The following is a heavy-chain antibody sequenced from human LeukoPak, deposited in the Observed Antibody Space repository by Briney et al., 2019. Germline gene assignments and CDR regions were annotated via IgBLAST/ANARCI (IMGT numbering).Heavy chain of an antibody. Sequence: ASVKVSCKASGYTFTGYYMHWVRQAPGQGLEWMGWINPNSGGTNYAQKFQGRVTMTRDTSISTAYMELSRLRSDDTAVYYCARHCSGTSCYQFWGQGTLVTVSS. CDR3: ARHCSGTSCYQF. J-gene: IGHJ4*02. CDR2: INPNSGGT. D-gene: IGHD2-2*01. V-gene: IGHV1-2*02. CDR1: GYTFTGYY.